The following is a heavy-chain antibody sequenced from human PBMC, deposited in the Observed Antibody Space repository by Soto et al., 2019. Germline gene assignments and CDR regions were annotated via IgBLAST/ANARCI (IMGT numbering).Heavy chain of an antibody. Sequence: QVQLVQSGAEVKKPGSSVKVSCKASGCTFSSYAISWVRQSPGQGLEWMGGIIPIFGTANYAQKFQGRVTITADESTSTAYMELSSMRSEDTAGYYCARRQYDFWSGYYDHYYYGMDVWGQGNTVTVSS. V-gene: IGHV1-69*12. CDR1: GCTFSSYA. J-gene: IGHJ6*02. D-gene: IGHD3-3*01. CDR2: IIPIFGTA. CDR3: ARRQYDFWSGYYDHYYYGMDV.